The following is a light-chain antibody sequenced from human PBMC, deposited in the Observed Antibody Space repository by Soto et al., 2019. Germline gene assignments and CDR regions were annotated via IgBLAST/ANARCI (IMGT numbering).Light chain of an antibody. V-gene: IGKV3-20*01. CDR3: QQYSSSRT. CDR1: QSVSSN. Sequence: EIVMTQSPATQSVSPVERATLSCRASQSVSSNLAWYQQKPGQAPRLLIYGGSSRATGIQVRFSGSGSETEFTLTITRLEPEDFAVYYCQQYSSSRTFGQGTKVDI. J-gene: IGKJ1*01. CDR2: GGS.